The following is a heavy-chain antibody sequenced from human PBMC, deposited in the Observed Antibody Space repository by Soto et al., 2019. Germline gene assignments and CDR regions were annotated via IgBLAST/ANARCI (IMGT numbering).Heavy chain of an antibody. CDR3: ARLRRAVGVMVYAMGEYYFDY. Sequence: QLQLQESGPGLVKPSETLSLTCTVSGGSISSSSYYWGWIRQPPGKGLEWIGSIYYSGSTYYNPSLKIRVTISVDTSKNPFSLKLSSVTAADTAVYYCARLRRAVGVMVYAMGEYYFDYWGQGTLVTVSS. J-gene: IGHJ4*02. V-gene: IGHV4-39*01. CDR1: GGSISSSSYY. CDR2: IYYSGST. D-gene: IGHD2-8*01.